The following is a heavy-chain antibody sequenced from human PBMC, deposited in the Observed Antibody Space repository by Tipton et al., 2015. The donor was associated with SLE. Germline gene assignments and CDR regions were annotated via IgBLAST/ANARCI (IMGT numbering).Heavy chain of an antibody. J-gene: IGHJ6*02. D-gene: IGHD6-19*01. CDR1: GGSSRSTSDY. CDR3: ARQESSGWPPYYNGIDV. V-gene: IGHV4-39*01. Sequence: LRLSCTVSGGSSRSTSDYWVWIRRPPGKGLEWIGTILYGGSTYYSSSLKSRVTITVDTSKNLISLRLTSVTASDTAVYYCARQESSGWPPYYNGIDVWGLGTTVPASS. CDR2: ILYGGST.